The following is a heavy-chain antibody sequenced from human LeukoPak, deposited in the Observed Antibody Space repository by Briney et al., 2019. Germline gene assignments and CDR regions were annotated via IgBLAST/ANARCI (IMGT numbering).Heavy chain of an antibody. CDR2: IIPIFGTA. CDR1: GGTFSSYA. V-gene: IGHV1-69*06. D-gene: IGHD5-18*01. CDR3: ARDFRYSYGPSSMDV. Sequence: SVKVSCKASGGTFSSYAISWVRQAPGQGLEWMGGIIPIFGTANYAQKFQGRVTITADKSTSTAYMELSSLRSEDTAVYYCARDFRYSYGPSSMDVWGKGTTVTVSS. J-gene: IGHJ6*03.